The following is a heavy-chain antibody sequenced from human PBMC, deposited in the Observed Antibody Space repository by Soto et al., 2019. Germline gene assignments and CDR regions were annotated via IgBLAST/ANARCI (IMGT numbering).Heavy chain of an antibody. Sequence: PGGSLRLSCAASGFTFSSYGMHWVRQAPGKGLEWVAVIWYDGSNKYYADSVKGRFTISRDNSKNTLYLQMNSLRAEDTAVYYCARSRPNYYDSSGYYLEGAFDIWGQGTMVTVS. CDR3: ARSRPNYYDSSGYYLEGAFDI. CDR1: GFTFSSYG. V-gene: IGHV3-33*01. J-gene: IGHJ3*02. D-gene: IGHD3-22*01. CDR2: IWYDGSNK.